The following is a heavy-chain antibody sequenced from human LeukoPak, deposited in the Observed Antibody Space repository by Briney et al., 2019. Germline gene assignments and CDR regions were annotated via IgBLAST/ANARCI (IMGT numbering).Heavy chain of an antibody. CDR1: GFTVSSNY. Sequence: GGSLRLSCAASGFTVSSNYMSWVRQAPGKGLEWVSVIYSCGSTYYADSVKGRFTLSRDNSKNTLYLQMNSLRAEDTAVYYCARVILAHDFWSAYFHDWGQGTLVTVSS. J-gene: IGHJ4*02. V-gene: IGHV3-66*01. CDR2: IYSCGST. CDR3: ARVILAHDFWSAYFHD. D-gene: IGHD3-3*01.